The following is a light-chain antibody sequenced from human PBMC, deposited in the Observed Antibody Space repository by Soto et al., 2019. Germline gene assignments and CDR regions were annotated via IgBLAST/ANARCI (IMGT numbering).Light chain of an antibody. Sequence: EIVLTQSPGTLSLSPGERATLSCRASPSVSGTSLAWYQQKPGQTPRLLIHSASTRASAIPDRFRGSGSGTDFTLTISRLEPEDFAVYYCQEYGSTPVTFGQGTKVEIK. J-gene: IGKJ1*01. CDR1: PSVSGTS. V-gene: IGKV3-20*01. CDR3: QEYGSTPVT. CDR2: SAS.